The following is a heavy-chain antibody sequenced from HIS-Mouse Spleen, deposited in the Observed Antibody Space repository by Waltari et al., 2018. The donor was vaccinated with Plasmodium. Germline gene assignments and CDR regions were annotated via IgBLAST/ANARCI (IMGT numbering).Heavy chain of an antibody. J-gene: IGHJ4*02. CDR3: ARVRGTLYYFDY. V-gene: IGHV3-30*04. D-gene: IGHD3-16*01. CDR2: ISYDGSNK. Sequence: QVQLVESGGGVVQPGRSLRLSCAASGFTFSSHAMHWVRQAPGKGLEGVAVISYDGSNKYYADSVKGRFTISRDNSKNTLYLQMNSLRAEDTAVYYCARVRGTLYYFDYWGQGTLVTVSS. CDR1: GFTFSSHA.